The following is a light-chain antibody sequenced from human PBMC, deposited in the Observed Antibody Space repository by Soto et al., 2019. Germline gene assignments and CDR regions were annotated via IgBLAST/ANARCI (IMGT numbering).Light chain of an antibody. CDR3: QVWDSLYV. CDR1: NIGSKN. J-gene: IGLJ1*01. Sequence: YELTQPLSVSVALGQTARITCGGNNIGSKNVHWYQQKPGQAPVLVIYRDSNRPSGIPERFSGSNSGNTATLTISRAQAGDEADYYCQVWDSLYVFGTGTKLTV. V-gene: IGLV3-9*01. CDR2: RDS.